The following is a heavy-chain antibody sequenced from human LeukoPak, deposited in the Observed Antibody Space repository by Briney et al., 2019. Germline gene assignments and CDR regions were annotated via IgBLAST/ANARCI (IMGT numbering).Heavy chain of an antibody. CDR2: INHSGYT. J-gene: IGHJ4*02. D-gene: IGHD4-17*01. CDR3: TRMTTGRDY. Sequence: SETLSLTCAVSGVSFDDYYWSWVRQTPGKGLEWLGEINHSGYTNDSPSLKSRVTLSIDTSRKQFSLNLKSVTVADAGIYYCTRMTTGRDYWGQGTLVTVSS. CDR1: GVSFDDYY. V-gene: IGHV4-34*01.